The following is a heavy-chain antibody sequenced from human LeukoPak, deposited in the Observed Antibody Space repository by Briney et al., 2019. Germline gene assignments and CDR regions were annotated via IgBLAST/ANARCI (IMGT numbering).Heavy chain of an antibody. D-gene: IGHD5-18*01. CDR3: ARDLKGYSYGLD. Sequence: PGGSLRVSCAASGFSFSEHGMHWVRQAPGKGPEWVTVTWYDGSNNHYADSVKGRFTISRDNSKNTVFLEMNSLRAEDTAEYHCARDLKGYSYGLDWGQGTLVTVSS. CDR1: GFSFSEHG. V-gene: IGHV3-33*01. CDR2: TWYDGSNN. J-gene: IGHJ4*02.